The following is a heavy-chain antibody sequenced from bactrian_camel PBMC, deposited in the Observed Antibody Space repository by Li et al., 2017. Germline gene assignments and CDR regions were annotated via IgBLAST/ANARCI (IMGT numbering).Heavy chain of an antibody. V-gene: IGHV3S55*01. D-gene: IGHD2*01. CDR2: IDRDGVS. Sequence: VQLVESGGATVEAGGSLRLSCTSNVYTSGFWCMGWFRHGPGQEGVATIDRDGVSTYAATVKGRFTITRDNAKNTLYLQMNSLKPEDTAMYYCAAALGSVVACDVNYWGQGTQVTVS. J-gene: IGHJ4*01. CDR3: AAALGSVVACDVNY. CDR1: VYTSGFWC.